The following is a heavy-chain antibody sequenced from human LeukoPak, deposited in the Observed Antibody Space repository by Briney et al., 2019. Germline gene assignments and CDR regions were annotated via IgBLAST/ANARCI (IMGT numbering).Heavy chain of an antibody. Sequence: GGSLRLSCVASGFSFRNYWMSWVRQAPGKGLEWVANIKEDGSKKNHLDSVKGRFTISRDNAKNSLYLQMNSLRAEDTAVYYCARDILTGSQSRFQHWGQGTLVTVSS. CDR1: GFSFRNYW. CDR2: IKEDGSKK. D-gene: IGHD3-9*01. V-gene: IGHV3-7*01. CDR3: ARDILTGSQSRFQH. J-gene: IGHJ1*01.